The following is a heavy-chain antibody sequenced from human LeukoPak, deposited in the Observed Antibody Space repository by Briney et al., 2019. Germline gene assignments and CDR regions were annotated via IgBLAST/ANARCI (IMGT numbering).Heavy chain of an antibody. J-gene: IGHJ4*02. CDR2: IDPSGGST. CDR3: AGDNTAAGPFDY. CDR1: EYTFTSYY. V-gene: IGHV1-46*01. Sequence: ASVKVSCKASEYTFTSYYMHWVRQAPGQGLEWMGIIDPSGGSTSYAQKFQGRLTMTRDTSTTTVYMELNSLRSEDTAVYYCAGDNTAAGPFDYWGLGTLVTVSS. D-gene: IGHD6-13*01.